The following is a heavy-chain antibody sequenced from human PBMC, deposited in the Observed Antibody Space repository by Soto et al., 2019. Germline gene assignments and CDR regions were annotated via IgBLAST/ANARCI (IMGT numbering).Heavy chain of an antibody. V-gene: IGHV2-5*02. D-gene: IGHD3-22*01. CDR3: AHSTYYYDSSGYYKDYYYYGMDV. J-gene: IGHJ6*02. CDR2: IYWDDDK. CDR1: GFSLSTSGVG. Sequence: QITLKESGPTLVKPTQTLTLTCTFSGFSLSTSGVGVGWIRQPPGKALEWLALIYWDDDKRYSPSLKSRLTITKDTSKNQLVLRMTXMDPVDTATYYCAHSTYYYDSSGYYKDYYYYGMDVWGQGTTVTVSS.